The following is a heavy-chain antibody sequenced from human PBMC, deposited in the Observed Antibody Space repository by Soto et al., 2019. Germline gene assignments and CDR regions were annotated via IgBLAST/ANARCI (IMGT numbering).Heavy chain of an antibody. D-gene: IGHD2-2*01. CDR3: ERQSRRPAATRRYYYYYMDV. Sequence: ASVKVSCKASGYTFTSSAMHWLRQAPGQRLEWMGWINAGNGNTKYSQKFQGRVTITRDTSASTAYMELSSLRSEDTAVYYCERQSRRPAATRRYYYYYMDVWGKGTTVTVSS. CDR2: INAGNGNT. V-gene: IGHV1-3*01. J-gene: IGHJ6*03. CDR1: GYTFTSSA.